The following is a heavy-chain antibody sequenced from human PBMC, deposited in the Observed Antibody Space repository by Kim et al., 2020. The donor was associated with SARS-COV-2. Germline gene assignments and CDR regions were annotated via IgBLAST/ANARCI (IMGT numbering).Heavy chain of an antibody. CDR2: IISIFGTA. CDR3: ARLTYYDILTGYLKYNWFDP. D-gene: IGHD3-9*01. Sequence: SVKVSCKASGGTFSSYAISWVRQAPGQGLEWMGGIISIFGTANYAQKFQGRVTITADESTSTAYMELSSLRSEDTAVYYCARLTYYDILTGYLKYNWFDPWGQGTLVTVSS. V-gene: IGHV1-69*13. CDR1: GGTFSSYA. J-gene: IGHJ5*02.